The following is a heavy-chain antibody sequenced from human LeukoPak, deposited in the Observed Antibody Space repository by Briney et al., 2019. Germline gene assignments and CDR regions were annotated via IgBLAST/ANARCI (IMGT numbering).Heavy chain of an antibody. Sequence: SVKVSCKASGGTFSSHAISWVRQAPGQGLEWMGGIIPIFGTANYAQKFQGRVTITADESTSTAYMELSSLRSEDTAVYYCARARSSGWYILDYWGQGTLVTVPS. D-gene: IGHD6-19*01. CDR3: ARARSSGWYILDY. V-gene: IGHV1-69*13. CDR2: IIPIFGTA. CDR1: GGTFSSHA. J-gene: IGHJ4*02.